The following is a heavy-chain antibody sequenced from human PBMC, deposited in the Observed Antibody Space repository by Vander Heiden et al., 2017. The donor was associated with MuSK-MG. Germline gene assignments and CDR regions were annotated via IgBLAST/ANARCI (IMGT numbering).Heavy chain of an antibody. V-gene: IGHV4-39*01. Sequence: QLQLQESGPGLVKPSATPSLTCTVSGGSISSSSYYSGWIRQPPGKGLEWIGSIYYSGGTYYNPAFKSRVTISVDTSKNQFSLKLSSVTAADTALYYCARPLYGGKDPPFDYWGQGTLVTVSS. CDR1: GGSISSSSYY. J-gene: IGHJ4*02. CDR2: IYYSGGT. D-gene: IGHD4-17*01. CDR3: ARPLYGGKDPPFDY.